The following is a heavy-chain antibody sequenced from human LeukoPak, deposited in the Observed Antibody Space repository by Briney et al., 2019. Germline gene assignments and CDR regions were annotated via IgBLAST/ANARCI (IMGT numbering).Heavy chain of an antibody. CDR2: IWYDGSNK. CDR1: GFTFSSYG. V-gene: IGHV3-33*06. J-gene: IGHJ6*03. D-gene: IGHD3-10*01. CDR3: AKDYGSGSSYYYMGV. Sequence: PGGSLRLSCAASGFTFSSYGMHWVRQAPGKGLEWVAVIWYDGSNKHYADSVKGRFTISRGNSKNTLYLQMSSLRAEDTAVYYCAKDYGSGSSYYYMGVWGKGTTVTVSS.